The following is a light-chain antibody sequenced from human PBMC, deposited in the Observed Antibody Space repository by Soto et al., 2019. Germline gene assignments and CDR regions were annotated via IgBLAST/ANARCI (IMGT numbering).Light chain of an antibody. CDR1: SSDFGTYNL. CDR3: CSYAGSYTWYV. J-gene: IGLJ1*01. V-gene: IGLV2-23*01. Sequence: HSVLTQPASVSGSPGQSITISCTGTSSDFGTYNLVSWYQQYPGKAPKLIIYEGTKRPPGVSDRFSGSESGNTASLTISGLQTEDEADYYCCSYAGSYTWYVFGTGTKLTVL. CDR2: EGT.